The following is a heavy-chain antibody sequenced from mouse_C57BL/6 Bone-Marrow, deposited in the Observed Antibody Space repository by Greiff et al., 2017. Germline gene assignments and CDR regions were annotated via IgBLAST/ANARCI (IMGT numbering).Heavy chain of an antibody. J-gene: IGHJ3*01. Sequence: VQLQQSGAELVRPGASVKLSCTASGFNIKDDYMHWVKQRPEPGLEWIGWIDPENGDTEYASKFQGKATITVDTSSNTAYLQRSSLKSEDTAVYYCTRIAYWGQGTLVTVSA. CDR3: TRIAY. V-gene: IGHV14-4*01. CDR2: IDPENGDT. CDR1: GFNIKDDY.